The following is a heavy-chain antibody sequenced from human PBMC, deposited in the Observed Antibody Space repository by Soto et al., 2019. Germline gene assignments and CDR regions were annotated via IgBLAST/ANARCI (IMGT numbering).Heavy chain of an antibody. V-gene: IGHV2-5*02. J-gene: IGHJ4*02. Sequence: QITLNESGPTQVKPRQTLTLTCTFSGFSLTTSGVGVGWIRQSPGKAPEWLALIYWDDDKRYSPSLKSRLTITNDTSKHQVVLTMADLDLADTATYYCAHRVLRTVFGLVTTTAIYFDFWGQGTPVAVSS. CDR2: IYWDDDK. D-gene: IGHD3-3*01. CDR1: GFSLTTSGVG. CDR3: AHRVLRTVFGLVTTTAIYFDF.